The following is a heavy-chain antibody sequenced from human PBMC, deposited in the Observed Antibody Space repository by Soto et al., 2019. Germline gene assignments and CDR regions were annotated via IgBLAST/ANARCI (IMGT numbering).Heavy chain of an antibody. Sequence: ASVNVSCKASGYTFTSYYMHWVRQAPGQGLEWMGIINPSGGSTSYAQKFQGRVTMTRDTSTSTVYMELSSLRSEDTAVYYCARTYYYDSSGPKRSQAQIGAFDIWGQGTMVTVSS. V-gene: IGHV1-46*01. CDR1: GYTFTSYY. D-gene: IGHD3-22*01. CDR3: ARTYYYDSSGPKRSQAQIGAFDI. CDR2: INPSGGST. J-gene: IGHJ3*02.